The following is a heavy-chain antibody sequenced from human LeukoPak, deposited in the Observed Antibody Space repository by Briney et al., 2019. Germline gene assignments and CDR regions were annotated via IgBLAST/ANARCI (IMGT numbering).Heavy chain of an antibody. J-gene: IGHJ4*02. CDR3: ARFGYVAAVDL. V-gene: IGHV3-48*04. Sequence: GGSLRLSCAASGFTFSSYSMNWVRQAPGKGLEWVSYISSSSSTIYYADSVKGRFTISRDSAKNLLYLQMNSLRAEDTAVYYCARFGYVAAVDLWGQGTLVTVSS. D-gene: IGHD2-15*01. CDR1: GFTFSSYS. CDR2: ISSSSSTI.